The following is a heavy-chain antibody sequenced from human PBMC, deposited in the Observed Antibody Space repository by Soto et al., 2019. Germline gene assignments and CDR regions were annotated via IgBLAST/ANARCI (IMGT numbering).Heavy chain of an antibody. CDR1: IHSVTSGNYY. CDR3: AMIPADTYMISWFDP. CDR2: IYYSGST. V-gene: IGHV4-61*01. Sequence: ETLSLACTVPIHSVTSGNYYWSWILQPPGKGLEWIGHIYYSGSTNYIPSLKSRVTISLDTSNNQFSLKVTSVTAADTAVYYCAMIPADTYMISWFDPWGQGTLVTVSS. J-gene: IGHJ5*01. D-gene: IGHD3-16*01.